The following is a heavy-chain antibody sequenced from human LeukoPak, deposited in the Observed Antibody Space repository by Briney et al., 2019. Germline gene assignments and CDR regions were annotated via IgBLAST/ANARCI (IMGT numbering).Heavy chain of an antibody. CDR2: IYYSGST. CDR3: ARAGSGAGSHFGD. V-gene: IGHV4-59*01. CDR1: GGSISSYY. J-gene: IGHJ4*02. D-gene: IGHD3-3*01. Sequence: SETLSLTCTVSGGSISSYYWSWIRQLPGKGLEWIGYIYYSGSTNYNPSLKSRVTISVDTSKSQFSLKLSSVTAADTAVYYCARAGSGAGSHFGDWGQGTLVTVSS.